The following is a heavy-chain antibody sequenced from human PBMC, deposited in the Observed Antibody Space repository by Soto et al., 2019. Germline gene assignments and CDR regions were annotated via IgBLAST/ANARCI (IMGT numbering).Heavy chain of an antibody. V-gene: IGHV3-64*01. CDR1: GFTFSSYA. Sequence: GGSLRLSCAASGFTFSSYAMHWVRQAPGKGLEYVSAISSNGGSTYYANSVKGRFTISRDNSKNTLYLQMGSLRAEDMAVYYCAREGGGYYFDYWGRGTLVTVSS. D-gene: IGHD3-16*01. CDR3: AREGGGYYFDY. J-gene: IGHJ4*02. CDR2: ISSNGGST.